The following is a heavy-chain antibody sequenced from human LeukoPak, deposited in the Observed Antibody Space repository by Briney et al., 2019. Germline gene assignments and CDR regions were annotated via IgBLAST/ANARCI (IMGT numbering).Heavy chain of an antibody. CDR3: ARDIIPSHGDYHYYFDY. CDR1: GGSISSSSYY. Sequence: PSETLSLTCTVSGGSISSSSYYWGWIRQPPGKGLEWIGSIYYSGSTYYNPSLKSRVTISVDTSKNQFSLKLSSVTAADTAVYYCARDIIPSHGDYHYYFDYWGQGTLVTVSS. V-gene: IGHV4-39*07. D-gene: IGHD4-17*01. J-gene: IGHJ4*02. CDR2: IYYSGST.